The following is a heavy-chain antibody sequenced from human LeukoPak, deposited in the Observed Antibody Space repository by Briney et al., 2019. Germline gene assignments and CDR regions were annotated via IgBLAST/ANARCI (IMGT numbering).Heavy chain of an antibody. CDR3: ARRNRGVYDILTGYYGYWFDP. V-gene: IGHV5-10-1*01. CDR1: GYIFTSYW. Sequence: GGSLKISCKGSGYIFTSYWISWVRQLPGKGLEWMGRIDPSDSYTNYSPSFQGHVTISADKSISTAYLQWSSLKASDTAMYYCARRNRGVYDILTGYYGYWFDPWGQGTLVTVSS. J-gene: IGHJ5*02. CDR2: IDPSDSYT. D-gene: IGHD3-9*01.